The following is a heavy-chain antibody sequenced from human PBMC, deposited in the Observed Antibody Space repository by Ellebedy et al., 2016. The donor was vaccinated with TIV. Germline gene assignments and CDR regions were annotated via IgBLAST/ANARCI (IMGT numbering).Heavy chain of an antibody. D-gene: IGHD7-27*01. Sequence: GGSLRLSCAGSGFIFSTYWMTWVRQAPGKGLEWVANIRQDASEKYYVDSVKGRFTVSRDNAKISLYLQMNDLRAEDTAVYYCARKRANWGYPQSPFDVWGQGTMVTVSS. J-gene: IGHJ3*01. CDR2: IRQDASEK. CDR1: GFIFSTYW. CDR3: ARKRANWGYPQSPFDV. V-gene: IGHV3-7*01.